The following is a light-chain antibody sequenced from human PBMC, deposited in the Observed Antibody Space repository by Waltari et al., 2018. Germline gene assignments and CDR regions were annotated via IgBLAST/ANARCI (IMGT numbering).Light chain of an antibody. CDR1: HVGRNS. CDR2: DDS. CDR3: HLWDSRSDHVI. J-gene: IGLJ2*01. V-gene: IGLV3-21*02. Sequence: SYVLTQPPSVSLAPGQTATITCGGAHVGRNSVHWYQQEPGQAPVLVVCDDSDRPSGSPERFSGSNCGNTATLTISRVEAGDEADYYCHLWDSRSDHVIFGGGTKLTVL.